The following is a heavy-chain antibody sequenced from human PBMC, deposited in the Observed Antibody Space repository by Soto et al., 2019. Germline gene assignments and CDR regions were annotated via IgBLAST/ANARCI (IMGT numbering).Heavy chain of an antibody. D-gene: IGHD6-19*01. CDR3: AGRIAVAGIPLDTFDI. CDR1: GGSISSYY. V-gene: IGHV4-59*01. CDR2: IYYSGST. J-gene: IGHJ3*02. Sequence: QVQLQESGPGLVKPSETLSLTCTVSGGSISSYYWSWIRQPPGKGLEWIGYIYYSGSTNYNPSLKRRVTISVDTPKRPCSLTPVSVPAADAAVYYCAGRIAVAGIPLDTFDIWGEGTIVPVSS.